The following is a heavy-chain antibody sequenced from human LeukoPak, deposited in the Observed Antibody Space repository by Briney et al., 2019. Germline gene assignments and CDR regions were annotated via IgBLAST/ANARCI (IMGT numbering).Heavy chain of an antibody. CDR2: ISSSGSTI. Sequence: GGSLRLSCAASGFTFSDYYMSWIRQAPGKGLEWVSYISSSGSTIYYADSVKGRFTISRDNAKNSLYLQMNSLRAEDTAVYYCASRGYRSSWYIFDYWGQGTLVTVSS. D-gene: IGHD6-13*01. J-gene: IGHJ4*02. CDR1: GFTFSDYY. V-gene: IGHV3-11*04. CDR3: ASRGYRSSWYIFDY.